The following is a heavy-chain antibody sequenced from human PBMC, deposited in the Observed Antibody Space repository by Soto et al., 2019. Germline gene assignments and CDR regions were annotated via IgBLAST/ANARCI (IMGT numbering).Heavy chain of an antibody. V-gene: IGHV4-39*01. CDR3: ARQYVVAGFYYFDY. D-gene: IGHD6-19*01. J-gene: IGHJ4*02. CDR2: IYYSGST. Sequence: PSETLSLTCTVSGGSISSSSYYWGWIRQPPGKGLEWIGSIYYSGSTYYNPSLKSRVTISVDTSENQFSLKLSSVTAADTAVYYCARQYVVAGFYYFDYWGQGTLVTVSS. CDR1: GGSISSSSYY.